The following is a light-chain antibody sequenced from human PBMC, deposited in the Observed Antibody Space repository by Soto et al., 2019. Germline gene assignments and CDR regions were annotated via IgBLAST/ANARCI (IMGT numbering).Light chain of an antibody. CDR2: EVS. V-gene: IGLV2-14*01. CDR1: SSDIGNYNY. Sequence: QSVLTQPASVCGSPGQSITISCTGTSSDIGNYNYVSWYQQHPGKAPKLMISEVSNRPSGVSNRFSGSKSGNTASLTISGLQPEDEADYYCSSYTSTSSYLFGGGTKFTGL. J-gene: IGLJ1*01. CDR3: SSYTSTSSYL.